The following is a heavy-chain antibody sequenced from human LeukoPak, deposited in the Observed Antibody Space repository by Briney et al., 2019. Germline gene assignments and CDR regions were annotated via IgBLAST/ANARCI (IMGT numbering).Heavy chain of an antibody. Sequence: ASVKVSCKASGYTFTDYFIHWVRQAPGQGLEWMGRINSNSGVTDDAQTFQVRVTMTRDTSISTAYMELSRLTSDDTAVYYCARDLPSTSNWELDFWGQGTLVIVSS. CDR3: ARDLPSTSNWELDF. CDR1: GYTFTDYF. J-gene: IGHJ4*02. V-gene: IGHV1-2*06. D-gene: IGHD1-26*01. CDR2: INSNSGVT.